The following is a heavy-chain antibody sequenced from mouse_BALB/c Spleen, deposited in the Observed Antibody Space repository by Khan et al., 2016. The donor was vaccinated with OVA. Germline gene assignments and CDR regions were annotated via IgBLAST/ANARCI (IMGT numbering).Heavy chain of an antibody. CDR3: ARGGAVVPYWYVDV. CDR2: ISYDGSN. V-gene: IGHV3-6*02. CDR1: GHSITSGYR. J-gene: IGHJ1*01. Sequence: EVQLVESGPGLVKPSQSLSLTCSVTGHSITSGYRWNWIRQFPGNKLEWMGYISYDGSNNYKPSLKNRISITRDTSKNQFFLKLNSVGAEDTAKYYCARGGAVVPYWYVDVWGAGTTVTVSS. D-gene: IGHD1-1*01.